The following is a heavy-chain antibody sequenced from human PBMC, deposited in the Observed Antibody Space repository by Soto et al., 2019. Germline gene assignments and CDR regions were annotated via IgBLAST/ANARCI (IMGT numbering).Heavy chain of an antibody. CDR3: AKEAGDH. CDR2: IIPMFGIK. V-gene: IGHV1-69*01. D-gene: IGHD3-10*01. J-gene: IGHJ4*02. Sequence: QMQLVQSGAEVKERGSSVTISCKTSGGTFNTYALTWVRQAPGQGLEWIGGIIPMFGIKNVAQRFQGRVTINADESLTTAYMEMTTLRSDDTSVYYCAKEAGDHWGQGTLVTVSS. CDR1: GGTFNTYA.